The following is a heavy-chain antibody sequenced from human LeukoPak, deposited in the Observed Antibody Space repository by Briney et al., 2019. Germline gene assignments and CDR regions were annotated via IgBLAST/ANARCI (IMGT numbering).Heavy chain of an antibody. V-gene: IGHV1-2*02. CDR1: GYSFTANF. CDR2: INPNTGVT. CDR3: ARDLILAY. D-gene: IGHD3/OR15-3a*01. Sequence: ASVKVSCKASGYSFTANFIHWVRQAPGQGLEWTGWINPNTGVTHYAQQFQGRVAMTRDTSITTAYMELSSLNSDDTAMYYCARDLILAYWGQGTLVTVSS. J-gene: IGHJ4*02.